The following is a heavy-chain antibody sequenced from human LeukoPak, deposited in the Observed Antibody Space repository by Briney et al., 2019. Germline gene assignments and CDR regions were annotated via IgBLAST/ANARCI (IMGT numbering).Heavy chain of an antibody. Sequence: SETLSLTCTVSGGSISSYYWSWIRQPPGKGLEWIGYIYYSGSTNYNPSLKSRVTISVDTSKNQFPLKLSSVTAADTAVYYCATEPYCSGGSCSDLWGQGTLVTVSS. J-gene: IGHJ4*02. CDR2: IYYSGST. D-gene: IGHD2-15*01. CDR1: GGSISSYY. CDR3: ATEPYCSGGSCSDL. V-gene: IGHV4-59*01.